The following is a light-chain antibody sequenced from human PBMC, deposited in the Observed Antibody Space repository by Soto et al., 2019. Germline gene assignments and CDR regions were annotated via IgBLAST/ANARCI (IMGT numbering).Light chain of an antibody. CDR3: QQYNNWPPYT. CDR2: GAS. CDR1: QSVSNN. V-gene: IGKV3-15*01. J-gene: IGKJ2*01. Sequence: EVVMTQSPATLSVSPGERATLSCRASQSVSNNLAWYQQKPGQAPRLLIYGASTRATGIPARFSGSGSGTEFTLTISSLQSEDFAVYYCQQYNNWPPYTFGQGTKLEIK.